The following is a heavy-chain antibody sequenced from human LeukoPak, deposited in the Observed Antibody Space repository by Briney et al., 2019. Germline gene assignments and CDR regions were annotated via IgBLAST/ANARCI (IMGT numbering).Heavy chain of an antibody. CDR2: IYTSGST. CDR1: GGSISSYY. CDR3: ARERNSGSYLDAFDI. Sequence: SETLSLTCTVSGGSISSYYWSWIRQPAGKGLEWIGRIYTSGSTNYNPSLKSRVTISVDTSKNQFSLKLSSVTAADTAVYYCARERNSGSYLDAFDIWGQGTMVTVSS. V-gene: IGHV4-4*07. J-gene: IGHJ3*02. D-gene: IGHD1-26*01.